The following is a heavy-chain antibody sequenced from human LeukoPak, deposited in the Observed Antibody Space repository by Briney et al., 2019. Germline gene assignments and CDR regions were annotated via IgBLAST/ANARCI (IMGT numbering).Heavy chain of an antibody. CDR3: AADTDIVVVPAASYIKDDY. CDR2: INPNSGGT. J-gene: IGHJ4*02. D-gene: IGHD2-2*01. CDR1: GYSFTGHY. Sequence: ASVKVSCKASGYSFTGHYLHWVRQAPGQGLEWMGRINPNSGGTNYAQKFQGRVTMTRDTSISTAYMQLSRLRSDDTAVYYCAADTDIVVVPAASYIKDDYWGQGTLVTVSS. V-gene: IGHV1-2*06.